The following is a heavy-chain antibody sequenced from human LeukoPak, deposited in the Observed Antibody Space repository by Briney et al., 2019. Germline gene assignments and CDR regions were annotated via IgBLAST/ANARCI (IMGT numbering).Heavy chain of an antibody. Sequence: ASVKVSFKASGYTFTGYAMNWVRQAPGQGLEWMGWINTNTGNPMYAQGFTGRFVFSLDTSVSTAYLQISSLKAEDTAVYYCARDGGVATYDYWGQGTLVTVSS. CDR3: ARDGGVATYDY. CDR2: INTNTGNP. J-gene: IGHJ4*02. D-gene: IGHD3-3*01. V-gene: IGHV7-4-1*02. CDR1: GYTFTGYA.